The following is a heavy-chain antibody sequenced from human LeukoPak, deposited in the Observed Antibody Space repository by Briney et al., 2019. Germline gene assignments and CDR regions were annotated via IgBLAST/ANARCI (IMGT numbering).Heavy chain of an antibody. D-gene: IGHD6-19*01. J-gene: IGHJ4*02. CDR1: GYTFTSFA. CDR2: INAGTGNR. V-gene: IGHV1-3*01. CDR3: AGVSDDSGWNFDY. Sequence: ASVKVSCKASGYTFTSFAVHWVRQAPGQRLKWMGWINAGTGNRKYSQKFQDRVTITRETSATTAYMELSSLTSEDTAVYYCAGVSDDSGWNFDYWGQGTLVTVSS.